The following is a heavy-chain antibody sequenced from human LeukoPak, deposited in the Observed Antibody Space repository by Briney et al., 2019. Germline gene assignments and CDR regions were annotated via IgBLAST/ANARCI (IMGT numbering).Heavy chain of an antibody. Sequence: PSETLSLTCTVSGGSISSSSYYWGWIRQPPGKGLEWIGSIYYSGSTYYNPSLKSRVTISVDTSKNQFSLKLSSVTAADTAVYYCAGGFTPYDAFDIWGQGTMVTVSS. CDR2: IYYSGST. V-gene: IGHV4-39*07. D-gene: IGHD3-16*01. CDR3: AGGFTPYDAFDI. J-gene: IGHJ3*02. CDR1: GGSISSSSYY.